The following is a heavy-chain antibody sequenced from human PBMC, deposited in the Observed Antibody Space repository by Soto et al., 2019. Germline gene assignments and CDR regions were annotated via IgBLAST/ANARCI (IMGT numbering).Heavy chain of an antibody. D-gene: IGHD3-22*01. CDR3: ASKDYDISGYLPGMDV. CDR2: INPNSGGT. V-gene: IGHV1-2*02. CDR1: GYNFTGYY. Sequence: ASVKVSCKASGYNFTGYYMHWVRQAPGQGLEWMGWINPNSGGTKYAQKFQGRVTMTRDTSISTAYMELSMLRSDDTAVYYCASKDYDISGYLPGMDVWGQGTTVTVSS. J-gene: IGHJ6*02.